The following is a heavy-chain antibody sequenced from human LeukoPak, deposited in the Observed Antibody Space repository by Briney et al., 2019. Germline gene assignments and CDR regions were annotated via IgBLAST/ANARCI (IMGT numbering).Heavy chain of an antibody. V-gene: IGHV3-30*18. D-gene: IGHD2-15*01. CDR1: GFTFSSYG. CDR2: ISYDGSNK. CDR3: AKEDCSGGSCYSPEYFQH. Sequence: GRSLILSCAASGFTFSSYGMHWVRQAPGKGLEWVAVISYDGSNKYYADSVKGRFTISRDNSKNTLYLQMNSLRAEDTAVYYCAKEDCSGGSCYSPEYFQHWGQGTLVTVSS. J-gene: IGHJ1*01.